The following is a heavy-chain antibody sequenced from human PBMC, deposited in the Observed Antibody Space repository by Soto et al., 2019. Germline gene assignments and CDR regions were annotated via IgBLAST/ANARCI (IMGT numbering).Heavy chain of an antibody. J-gene: IGHJ4*02. V-gene: IGHV3-48*01. CDR2: ISSSSSTI. CDR1: GFTFSSYS. Sequence: GGSLRLSCAASGFTFSSYSMKWVRQAPGKGLEWVSYISSSSSTIYYADSVKGRFTISRDNAKNTLYLQMNSLRAEDTAVYYCANSAARPFFGGQGTLVTVSS. D-gene: IGHD6-6*01. CDR3: ANSAARPFF.